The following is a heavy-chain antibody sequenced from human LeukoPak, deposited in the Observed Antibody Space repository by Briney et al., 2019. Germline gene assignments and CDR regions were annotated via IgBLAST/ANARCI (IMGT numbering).Heavy chain of an antibody. CDR1: GFTFSDYW. Sequence: PEGSLRLSCTASGFTFSDYWMTWVRLAPGKGLEWVANIKQDGSAKYYVDSVKGRFTISRDNAKNSLYLQMDSLRVEDTATYYCARWRGSTSERSDYWGQGTLVTVSS. J-gene: IGHJ4*02. CDR3: ARWRGSTSERSDY. D-gene: IGHD2-2*01. V-gene: IGHV3-7*01. CDR2: IKQDGSAK.